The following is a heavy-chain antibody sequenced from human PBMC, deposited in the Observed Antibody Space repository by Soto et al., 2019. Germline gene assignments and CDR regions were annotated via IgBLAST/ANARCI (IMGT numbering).Heavy chain of an antibody. V-gene: IGHV1-18*01. J-gene: IGHJ5*02. CDR3: ARVLPPFDP. Sequence: QVQLVQSGAEVKKPGASVKVSCKASGYTFTSYGISWVRQAPGPGLEWMGWINAYNGNTNYAQKLQGRVTMTTDTTTSTAYTEQRSRRSDDTAGYYGARVLPPFDPWGQGTLVTVSS. CDR2: INAYNGNT. CDR1: GYTFTSYG.